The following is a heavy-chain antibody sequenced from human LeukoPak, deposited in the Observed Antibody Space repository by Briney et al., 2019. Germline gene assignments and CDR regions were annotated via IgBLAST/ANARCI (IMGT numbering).Heavy chain of an antibody. CDR1: GFTFTNYG. J-gene: IGHJ4*02. CDR3: ATWHYDTHNYF. CDR2: TDGSGDTT. D-gene: IGHD3-22*01. V-gene: IGHV3-23*01. Sequence: PGGTLRLPCAASGFTFTNYGMTWVRQPPGKGLEWVAATDGSGDTTYYADSVEGRFTISRDNSKNILYLQMNSLRVEDTAVYYCATWHYDTHNYFWGQGTLVTVSS.